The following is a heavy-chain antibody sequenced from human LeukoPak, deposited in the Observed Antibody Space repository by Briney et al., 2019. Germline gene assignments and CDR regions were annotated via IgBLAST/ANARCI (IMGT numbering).Heavy chain of an antibody. CDR2: IYTSGST. CDR1: GGSISSYY. CDR3: AREIRYYDSSGYYPWYYYMDV. V-gene: IGHV4-4*08. J-gene: IGHJ6*03. Sequence: SETLSLTCTVSGGSISSYYWSWIRQPPGKGLEWIGRIYTSGSTNYNPSLKSRVTISVDTSKNQFSLKLSSVTAADTAVYYCAREIRYYDSSGYYPWYYYMDVWGKGTTVTVSS. D-gene: IGHD3-22*01.